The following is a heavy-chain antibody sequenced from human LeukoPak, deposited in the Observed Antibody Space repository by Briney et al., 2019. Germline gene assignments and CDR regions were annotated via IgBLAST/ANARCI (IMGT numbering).Heavy chain of an antibody. Sequence: GGSLRLSCAVSGFTFSSYWMHWVRQAPGKGLVWVSRIDRDGSRINYADSVKGRFTISRDNGKNTLFLQMNSLRAEDAAVYYCARDRDTAMGLWGQGTLVTVSS. CDR1: GFTFSSYW. CDR3: ARDRDTAMGL. J-gene: IGHJ4*02. V-gene: IGHV3-74*01. D-gene: IGHD5-18*01. CDR2: IDRDGSRI.